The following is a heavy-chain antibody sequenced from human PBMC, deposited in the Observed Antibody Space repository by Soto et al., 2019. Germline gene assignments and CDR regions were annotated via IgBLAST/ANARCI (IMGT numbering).Heavy chain of an antibody. CDR1: GGSISSYY. D-gene: IGHD3-9*01. Sequence: SETLSLTCTVSGGSISSYYWSWIRQPPGKGLEWIGYIYYSGSTNYNPSLKSRVTISVDTSKNQFSLKLSSVTAADTAVYYCARSPRSNTYYDILTGYPPTDYYFDYWGQGTLVTVSS. J-gene: IGHJ4*02. V-gene: IGHV4-59*08. CDR3: ARSPRSNTYYDILTGYPPTDYYFDY. CDR2: IYYSGST.